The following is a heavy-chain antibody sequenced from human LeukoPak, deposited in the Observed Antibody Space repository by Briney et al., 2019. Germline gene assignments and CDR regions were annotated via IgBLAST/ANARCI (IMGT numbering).Heavy chain of an antibody. J-gene: IGHJ3*02. D-gene: IGHD3-16*02. CDR1: GYTLTELS. CDR3: ATIMITFGGVIVMPWAFDI. CDR2: FDPEEGET. Sequence: ASVKVSCKVSGYTLTELSMHWVRQAPGKGLEWRGGFDPEEGETIYAQKFQGRVTMTEDTSTDTAYMELSSLRSEDTAVYYCATIMITFGGVIVMPWAFDIWGQGTMVTVSS. V-gene: IGHV1-24*01.